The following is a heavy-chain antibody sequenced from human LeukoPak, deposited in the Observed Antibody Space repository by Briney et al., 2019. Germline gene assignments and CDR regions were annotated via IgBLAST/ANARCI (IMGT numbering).Heavy chain of an antibody. V-gene: IGHV4-34*01. CDR3: AKHYMGSSYNHGLDC. Sequence: PSETLSLTCAVYGGSFSGYYWSWIRQPPGKGLEWIGSIYYSGYTYQNPSLESRVTISVDTSKNQFSLKLSSVTAADTAIYYCAKHYMGSSYNHGLDCWGQGTLLTVSS. CDR1: GGSFSGYY. J-gene: IGHJ4*02. D-gene: IGHD3-10*01. CDR2: IYYSGYT.